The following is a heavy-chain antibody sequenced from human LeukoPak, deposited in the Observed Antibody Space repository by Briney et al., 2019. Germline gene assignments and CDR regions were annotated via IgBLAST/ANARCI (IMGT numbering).Heavy chain of an antibody. Sequence: GGSLRLSCAASGFTFSSNAMSWVRNAQGPGLEWFSAISGSGGSTYYADSVKGRFTISRDNSKNTLYLQMNSLRAEDTAVYYCAKEGYGMDVWGQGTTVTVSS. CDR2: ISGSGGST. CDR3: AKEGYGMDV. V-gene: IGHV3-23*01. CDR1: GFTFSSNA. J-gene: IGHJ6*02.